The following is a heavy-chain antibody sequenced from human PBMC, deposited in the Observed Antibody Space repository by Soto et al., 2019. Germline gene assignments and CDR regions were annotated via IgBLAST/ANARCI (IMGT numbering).Heavy chain of an antibody. CDR3: ARDRLVVVVPAAMYNWFDP. CDR1: GYTFTGYY. J-gene: IGHJ5*02. V-gene: IGHV1-18*04. CDR2: ISAYNGNT. Sequence: ASVKVSCKASGYTFTGYYMHWVRQAPGQGLEWMGWISAYNGNTNYAQKLQGRVTMTTDTSTSTAYMELRSLRSDDTAVYYCARDRLVVVVPAAMYNWFDPWGQGTLVTVSS. D-gene: IGHD2-2*01.